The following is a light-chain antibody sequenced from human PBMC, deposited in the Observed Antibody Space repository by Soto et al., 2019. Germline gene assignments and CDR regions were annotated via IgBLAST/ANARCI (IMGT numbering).Light chain of an antibody. Sequence: EIVLTQSPGTLSLSPGERATLSCRASQTTTTYLAWYQQKPGQAPRVLIYGTSSRATGIPDRFSGSGSGTDFTLTISRLEPEDSAVYYCQHYGRSRTFGQGTKVDIK. V-gene: IGKV3-20*01. CDR1: QTTTTY. CDR2: GTS. J-gene: IGKJ1*01. CDR3: QHYGRSRT.